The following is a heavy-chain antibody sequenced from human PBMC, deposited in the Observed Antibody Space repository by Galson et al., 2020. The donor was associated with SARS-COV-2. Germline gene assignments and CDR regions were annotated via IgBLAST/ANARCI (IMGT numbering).Heavy chain of an antibody. CDR3: AKGSDFGSGSWGY. CDR1: GYSFTSSW. CDR2: INPGNSET. Sequence: GESLKISCKGTGYSFTSSWIGWVRQTPAKGREWMGIINPGNSETRYRPSVEGQVTMSVDRSISTAYLQWTSLKASDTATYYCAKGSDFGSGSWGYWGQGTVVTVSS. J-gene: IGHJ4*02. D-gene: IGHD3-10*01. V-gene: IGHV5-51*01.